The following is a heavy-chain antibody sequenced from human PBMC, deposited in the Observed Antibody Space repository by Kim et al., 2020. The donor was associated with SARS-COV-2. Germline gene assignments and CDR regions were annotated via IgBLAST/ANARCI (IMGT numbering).Heavy chain of an antibody. V-gene: IGHV3-30*04. CDR2: ISYDGSNK. D-gene: IGHD3-10*01. Sequence: GGSLRLSCAASGFTLSSYAMHWVRQAPGKGLEWVAVISYDGSNKYYADSVKGRFTISRDNSKNTLYLQMNSLRAEDTAVYYCARDAGMAPQGNFDYWGQG. CDR3: ARDAGMAPQGNFDY. J-gene: IGHJ4*02. CDR1: GFTLSSYA.